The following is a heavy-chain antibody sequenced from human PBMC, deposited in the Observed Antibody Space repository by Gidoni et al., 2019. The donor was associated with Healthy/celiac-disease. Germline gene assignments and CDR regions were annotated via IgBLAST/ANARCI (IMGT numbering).Heavy chain of an antibody. CDR1: GDSVSSNSAA. V-gene: IGHV6-1*01. J-gene: IGHJ5*02. CDR2: TYYRSKWYN. D-gene: IGHD2-15*01. Sequence: QVQLQQSGPGLVKPSQTLSLTCAIPGDSVSSNSAAWNWIRQSPSRSLEWLGRTYYRSKWYNDYAVSVKSRITINPDTSKNQFSLQLNSVTPEDTAVYYCARDTRSRGPPVIVAGGNWFEPWGQGTLVTVSS. CDR3: ARDTRSRGPPVIVAGGNWFEP.